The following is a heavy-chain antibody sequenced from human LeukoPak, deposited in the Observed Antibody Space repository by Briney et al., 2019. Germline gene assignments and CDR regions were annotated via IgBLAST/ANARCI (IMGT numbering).Heavy chain of an antibody. D-gene: IGHD6-6*01. CDR1: GFTFSSYW. CDR3: ARAKPYSSSSLDY. V-gene: IGHV3-74*01. CDR2: INSDGSST. J-gene: IGHJ4*02. Sequence: GGSLRLSCAASGFTFSSYWMHWVRQAPGKELVWVPRINSDGSSTSYADSVKGRFTISRDNAKNTLYLQMNSLRAEDTAVYYCARAKPYSSSSLDYWGQGTLVTVSS.